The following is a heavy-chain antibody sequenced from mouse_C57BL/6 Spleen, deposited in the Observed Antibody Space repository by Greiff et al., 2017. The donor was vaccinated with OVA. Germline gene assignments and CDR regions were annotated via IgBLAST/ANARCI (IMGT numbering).Heavy chain of an antibody. V-gene: IGHV1-76*01. CDR2: IYPGSGNT. CDR3: AGGSSWGDY. CDR1: GYTFTDYY. D-gene: IGHD1-1*01. J-gene: IGHJ4*01. Sequence: QVQLQQSGAELVRPGASVKLSCKASGYTFTDYYINWVKQRPGQGLEWIARIYPGSGNTYYNEKFKGKATLTAEKSSSTAYMQLSSLTSEDSAVYFCAGGSSWGDYWGQGTSVTVSS.